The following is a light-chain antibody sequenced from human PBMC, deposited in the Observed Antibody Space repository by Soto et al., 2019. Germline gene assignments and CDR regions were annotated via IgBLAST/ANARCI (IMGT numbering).Light chain of an antibody. J-gene: IGKJ1*01. CDR1: QSVSSN. V-gene: IGKV3D-15*01. CDR3: QQYNNWPPWT. CDR2: GAS. Sequence: EIVMTQSPATLSVSPGERATLSCRASQSVSSNLAWYQQKPGQAPRLLIYGASTRATGIPVRFSGSGSGTELTLTISSLQSEDFAVYYCQQYNNWPPWTFGQGTKVDIK.